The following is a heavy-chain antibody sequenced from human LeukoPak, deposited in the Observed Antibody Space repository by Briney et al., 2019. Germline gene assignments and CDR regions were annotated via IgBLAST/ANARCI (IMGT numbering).Heavy chain of an antibody. J-gene: IGHJ4*02. Sequence: PGGSLRLSCAVSGFTFSKYCMFWVRHAPGKGLESVSRINTDGTVTTYAHSAKGRFTVSRDNADNTMFLQMNSVRDEDTAVYYCATKQWLAPPPDSWGQGTPVTVSS. D-gene: IGHD6-19*01. V-gene: IGHV3-74*01. CDR2: INTDGTVT. CDR3: ATKQWLAPPPDS. CDR1: GFTFSKYC.